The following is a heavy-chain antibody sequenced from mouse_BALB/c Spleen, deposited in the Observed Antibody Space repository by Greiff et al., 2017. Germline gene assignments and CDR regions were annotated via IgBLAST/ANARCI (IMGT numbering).Heavy chain of an antibody. D-gene: IGHD1-2*01. V-gene: IGHV1S81*02. CDR3: TRSGTTARRYFDV. J-gene: IGHJ1*01. CDR2: INPSNGGT. CDR1: GYTFTSYY. Sequence: QVQLQQSGAELVKPGASVKLSCKASGYTFTSYYMYWVKQRPGQGLEWIGEINPSNGGTNFNEKFKSKATLTVDKSSSTAYMQLSSLTSEDSAVYYCTRSGTTARRYFDVWGAGTTGTVSS.